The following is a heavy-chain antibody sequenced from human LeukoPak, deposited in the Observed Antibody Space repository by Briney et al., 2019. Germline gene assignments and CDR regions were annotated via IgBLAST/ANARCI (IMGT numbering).Heavy chain of an antibody. CDR2: INSDGSTT. CDR1: GFTFRSHW. J-gene: IGHJ4*02. D-gene: IGHD3-3*01. CDR3: AKGLAVLRFLEWLCDY. V-gene: IGHV3-74*01. Sequence: PGGSLRLSCAASGFTFRSHWMHWVRQAPGKGLVWVSRINSDGSTTNYADFVKGRFTISRDNAKNTLYLQMNSLRAEDTAVYYCAKGLAVLRFLEWLCDYWGQGTLVTVSS.